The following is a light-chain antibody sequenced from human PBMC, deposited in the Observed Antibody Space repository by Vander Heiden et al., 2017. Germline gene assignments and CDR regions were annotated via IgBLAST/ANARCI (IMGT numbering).Light chain of an antibody. CDR1: QSVGRY. J-gene: IGKJ4*01. V-gene: IGKV3-11*01. CDR3: QQRYNWPGT. CDR2: DVT. Sequence: EIVFTQSPVTLALSPGPSATLPCRPSQSVGRYLAWYQQKPGQAPRLLIYDVTYRATGFPARFSGSGSGTDFTLIISSLEPEDFEVYYCQQRYNWPGTFGGGTKVEIK.